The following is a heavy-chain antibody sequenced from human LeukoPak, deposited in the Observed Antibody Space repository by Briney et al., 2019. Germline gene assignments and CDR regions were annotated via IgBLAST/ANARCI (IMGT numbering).Heavy chain of an antibody. CDR2: INSDGSST. CDR3: VGAYDLRF. D-gene: IGHD5-12*01. J-gene: IGHJ4*02. V-gene: IGHV3-74*01. Sequence: GGSLRLSCAASGFTFRSYWMHWVRQAPGKGLVWVSRINSDGSSTTYADSVKGRFTISRDNAKNTLYLQMNSLRAEDTAVDYCVGAYDLRFWGQGTLVTVSS. CDR1: GFTFRSYW.